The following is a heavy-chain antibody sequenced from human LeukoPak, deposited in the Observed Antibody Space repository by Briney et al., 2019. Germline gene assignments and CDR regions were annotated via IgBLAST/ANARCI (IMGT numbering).Heavy chain of an antibody. Sequence: GGSLRLSCAASGFTVSSNYMSWVRQAPGEGLEWVSVIYSGGSTYYADSVKGRFTISRDNSKNTLYLQMNSLRAEDTAVYYCAKEKGSGSSWFNALNYFDYWGQGTLVTVSS. CDR3: AKEKGSGSSWFNALNYFDY. V-gene: IGHV3-53*01. D-gene: IGHD6-13*01. CDR2: IYSGGST. J-gene: IGHJ4*02. CDR1: GFTVSSNY.